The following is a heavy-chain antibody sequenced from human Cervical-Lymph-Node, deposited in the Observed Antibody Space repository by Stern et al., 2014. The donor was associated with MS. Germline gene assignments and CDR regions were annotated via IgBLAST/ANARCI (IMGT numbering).Heavy chain of an antibody. CDR2: INPSGDSA. J-gene: IGHJ4*02. CDR3: ASGTGSKRPTGNY. CDR1: GYTFTSHY. V-gene: IGHV1-46*01. Sequence: VQLEESGAEVKKPGASVKVSCKAFGYTFTSHYMHWVRQAPGQGLEWVGIINPSGDSATSAQKFQGRVTITRDTSTSTVYMELSSLRSEDTAVYYCASGTGSKRPTGNYWGQGTLVTVSS. D-gene: IGHD3/OR15-3a*01.